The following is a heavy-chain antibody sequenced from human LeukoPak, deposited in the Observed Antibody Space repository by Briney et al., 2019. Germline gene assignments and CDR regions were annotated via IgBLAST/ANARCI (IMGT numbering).Heavy chain of an antibody. D-gene: IGHD1-26*01. Sequence: PGGSLRLSCAASGFTFSSYWMHWVRQAPGKGLVWVSRINSDGSSTSYADSVKGRFTISRDNAKNTLYLQMNSLRAEDTAVYYCARARGSPGPFDYWGQGTLVTVSS. V-gene: IGHV3-74*01. CDR3: ARARGSPGPFDY. CDR2: INSDGSST. CDR1: GFTFSSYW. J-gene: IGHJ4*02.